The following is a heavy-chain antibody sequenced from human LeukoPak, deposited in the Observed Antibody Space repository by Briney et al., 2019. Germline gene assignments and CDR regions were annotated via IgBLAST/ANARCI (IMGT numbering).Heavy chain of an antibody. Sequence: ASVKVSCKASGYTFTGYYMHWVRQAPGQGLEWMGWINPNSGGTNYAQKFQGRVTMTRYTSISTAYMELSRLRSDDTAVYYCARDPAYCSGGSCYSGWFDPWGQGTLVTVSS. J-gene: IGHJ5*02. CDR1: GYTFTGYY. V-gene: IGHV1-2*02. CDR3: ARDPAYCSGGSCYSGWFDP. D-gene: IGHD2-15*01. CDR2: INPNSGGT.